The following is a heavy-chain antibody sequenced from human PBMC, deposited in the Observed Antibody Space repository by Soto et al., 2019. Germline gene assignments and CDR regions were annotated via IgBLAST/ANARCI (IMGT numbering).Heavy chain of an antibody. Sequence: PSDTLSLTCTVSGGSISSYYWSWIRQPPGKGLEWIGYIYYSGSTNYNPSLKSRVTISVDTSKNQFSLKLSSVTAADTAVYYCARRYGYCFDYWGQGTLVNVSS. CDR2: IYYSGST. J-gene: IGHJ4*02. CDR3: ARRYGYCFDY. V-gene: IGHV4-59*08. D-gene: IGHD2-2*03. CDR1: GGSISSYY.